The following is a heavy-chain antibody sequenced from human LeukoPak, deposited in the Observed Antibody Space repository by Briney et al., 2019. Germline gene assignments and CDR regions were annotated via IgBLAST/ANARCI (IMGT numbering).Heavy chain of an antibody. CDR1: GFTFSSYW. V-gene: IGHV3-7*01. CDR2: IKQDGSEK. D-gene: IGHD3-22*01. CDR3: ARDFDSSGYYFDY. J-gene: IGHJ4*02. Sequence: PGGSLRLSCAASGFTFSSYWMSWVRQAPGKGLEWVANIKQDGSEKYYVDSVKGRFTISRDNAKNSLYLQMDSLRAEDTAVYYCARDFDSSGYYFDYWGQGTLVTVPS.